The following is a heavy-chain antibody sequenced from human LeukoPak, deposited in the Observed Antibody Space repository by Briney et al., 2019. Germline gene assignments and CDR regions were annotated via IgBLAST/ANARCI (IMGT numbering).Heavy chain of an antibody. V-gene: IGHV3-74*01. CDR1: GFTVKRYY. J-gene: IGHJ4*02. Sequence: GGSLRLSCAASGFTVKRYYMYWIRQAPGRGPMWVSRISDDGRATLYADSVKGRFTISRDNAKNTLYLQMNSLRAEDTAVYYCARRQQQDYWGQGTLVTVSS. CDR2: ISDDGRAT. D-gene: IGHD6-13*01. CDR3: ARRQQQDY.